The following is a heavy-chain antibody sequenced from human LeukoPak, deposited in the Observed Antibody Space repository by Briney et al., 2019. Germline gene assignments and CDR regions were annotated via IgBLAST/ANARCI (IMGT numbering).Heavy chain of an antibody. CDR2: MNPNSGNT. J-gene: IGHJ1*01. CDR1: GYTFTSYD. V-gene: IGHV1-8*01. CDR3: AVSSRYSSSWYNTPEYFQH. Sequence: ASVKVSCKASGYTFTSYDINWVRQATGQGPEWMGWMNPNSGNTGYAQKFQGRVTMTRNASISTAYMELSSLRSEDTAVYYCAVSSRYSSSWYNTPEYFQHWGQGTLVTVSS. D-gene: IGHD6-13*01.